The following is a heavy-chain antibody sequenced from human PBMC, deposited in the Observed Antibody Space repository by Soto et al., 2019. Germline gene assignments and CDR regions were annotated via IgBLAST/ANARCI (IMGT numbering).Heavy chain of an antibody. CDR3: XXXXXXYDFLDY. V-gene: IGHV3-30-3*01. D-gene: IGHD3-3*01. Sequence: QVQLVESGGGVVQPGRSLRLSCVASGFTFSRYAIHWVRXAXGKXLECVAVISYDGSDKYYADSVKGRFTISRDNSKXXXXXXXXXXXXXXXXXXXXXXXXXXYDFLDYWGQGTLVTVSS. CDR1: GFTFSRYA. J-gene: IGHJ4*02. CDR2: ISYDGSDK.